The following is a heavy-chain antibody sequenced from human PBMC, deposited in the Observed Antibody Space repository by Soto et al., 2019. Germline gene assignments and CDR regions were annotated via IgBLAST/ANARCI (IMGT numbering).Heavy chain of an antibody. J-gene: IGHJ4*02. CDR2: ISYDGSNK. D-gene: IGHD1-26*01. CDR3: AKDQGIVGANYFDY. CDR1: GFTFSSYG. V-gene: IGHV3-30*18. Sequence: VQLVESGGGLVQPGGSLRLSCAASGFTFSSYGMHWVRQAPGKGLEWVAVISYDGSNKYYADSVKGRFTISRDNSKNTLYLQMNSLRAEDTAVYYCAKDQGIVGANYFDYWGQGTLVTVSS.